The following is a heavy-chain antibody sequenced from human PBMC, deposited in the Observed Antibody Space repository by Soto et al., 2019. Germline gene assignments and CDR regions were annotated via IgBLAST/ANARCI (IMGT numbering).Heavy chain of an antibody. J-gene: IGHJ5*02. Sequence: ASVKVSCKASGYTFTSYYMHWVRQAPGQGLEWMGIINPSGGSTSYAQKFQGRVTMTRDTSKNQFSLKLRSVTAADTAWYYCPRGGQAAAGKFDPWGQGTLVTVCS. CDR3: PRGGQAAAGKFDP. CDR2: INPSGGST. V-gene: IGHV1-46*01. D-gene: IGHD6-13*01. CDR1: GYTFTSYY.